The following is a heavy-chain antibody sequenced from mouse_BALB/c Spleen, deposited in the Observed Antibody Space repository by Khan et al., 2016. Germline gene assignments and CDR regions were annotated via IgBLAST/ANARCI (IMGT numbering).Heavy chain of an antibody. J-gene: IGHJ2*01. CDR2: IYPSDSYT. Sequence: QVQLQQPGAELVRPGASVKLSCKASGYTFTSFWINWVKQRPGQGLEWIGHIYPSDSYTDYNQKFKERATLTVDKSSNTAYMQLNSPTSEDSAVYYCTRGTGYFDYWGQGTTLTVSS. D-gene: IGHD3-3*01. V-gene: IGHV1-69*02. CDR1: GYTFTSFW. CDR3: TRGTGYFDY.